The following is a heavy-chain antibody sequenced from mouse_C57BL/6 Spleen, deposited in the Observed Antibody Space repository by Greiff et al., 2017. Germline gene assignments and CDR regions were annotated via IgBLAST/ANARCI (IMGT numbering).Heavy chain of an antibody. D-gene: IGHD1-1*01. V-gene: IGHV14-4*01. CDR3: TTPYGSSAW. J-gene: IGHJ2*01. Sequence: EVQLQQSGAELVRPGASVKLSCTASGFNIKDDYMHWVKQRPEQGLEWIGWIDPENGDTEYASKFQGKATITADTSSNTAYLQLSSLTSEDTAVYYCTTPYGSSAWWGQGTTLTVSS. CDR2: IDPENGDT. CDR1: GFNIKDDY.